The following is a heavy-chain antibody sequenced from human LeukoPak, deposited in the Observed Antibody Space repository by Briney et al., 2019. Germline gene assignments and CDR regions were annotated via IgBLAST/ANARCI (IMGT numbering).Heavy chain of an antibody. D-gene: IGHD2-2*02. CDR2: ISSSSSYI. J-gene: IGHJ4*02. V-gene: IGHV3-21*01. CDR1: GFTFSSYS. Sequence: PGGSLRLSCAASGFTFSSYSMNWVRQAPGKGLEWVSSISSSSSYIYYADSVKGRFTISRDNAKNSLYLQMNSLRAEDTAVYYCARDGLNCSSTSCYTGFDYWGQGTLVTVSS. CDR3: ARDGLNCSSTSCYTGFDY.